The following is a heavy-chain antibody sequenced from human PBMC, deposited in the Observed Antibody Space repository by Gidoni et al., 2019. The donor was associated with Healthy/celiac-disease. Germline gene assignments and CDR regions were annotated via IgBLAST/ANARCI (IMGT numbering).Heavy chain of an antibody. J-gene: IGHJ6*02. CDR3: ARDQLVVVAATVYYYYGMDV. D-gene: IGHD2-15*01. Sequence: QLQLQESGPGLVKPSETLSLTCTVSGGSISSSSYYWGWIRQPPGKGLEWIGSIYYSGSTYYNPSLKSRVTISVDTSKNQFSLKLSSVTAADTAVYYCARDQLVVVAATVYYYYGMDVWGQGTTVTVSS. CDR2: IYYSGST. CDR1: GGSISSSSYY. V-gene: IGHV4-39*07.